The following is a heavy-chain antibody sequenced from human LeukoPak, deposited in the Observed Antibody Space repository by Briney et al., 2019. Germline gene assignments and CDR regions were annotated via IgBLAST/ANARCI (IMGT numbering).Heavy chain of an antibody. D-gene: IGHD3-22*01. Sequence: SGTLSLTCTVSGGSISSYYWSWIRQPPGKGLEWIGYIYYSGSTNYNPSLKSRVTISVDTSKNRFSLKLRSVTAADTAVYYCARAVKYYYDRSDEYFDYWGQGTLVTVSS. CDR3: ARAVKYYYDRSDEYFDY. CDR2: IYYSGST. V-gene: IGHV4-59*01. CDR1: GGSISSYY. J-gene: IGHJ4*02.